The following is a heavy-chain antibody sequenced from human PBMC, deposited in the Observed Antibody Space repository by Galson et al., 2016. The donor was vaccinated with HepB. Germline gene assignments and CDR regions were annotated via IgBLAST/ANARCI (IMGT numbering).Heavy chain of an antibody. Sequence: TLSLTCTVSGVSIGSVGNYWSWIRQSAGKGLEWLGHIYANGTSHYNPSLKSRLAISVDTSQNQISLRLSSVTATDTALYFCAREAWLWLVKNSFDLWGQGTMATVAS. CDR3: AREAWLWLVKNSFDL. V-gene: IGHV4-61*09. J-gene: IGHJ3*01. CDR2: IYANGTS. D-gene: IGHD6-19*01. CDR1: GVSIGSVGNY.